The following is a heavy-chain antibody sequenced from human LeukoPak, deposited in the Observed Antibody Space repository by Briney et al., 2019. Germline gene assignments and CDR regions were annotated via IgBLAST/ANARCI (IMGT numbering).Heavy chain of an antibody. Sequence: PSETLSLTCTVSGGSISSSRYYRGWIRQPPGKGLEWMGSIYYSGGTYYNPSRESRVTISVDTSKNQFSLKLRFVTAADTAVYYCARGNSENYYNSFPYWGQGTLVTVSS. CDR2: IYYSGGT. V-gene: IGHV4-39*01. J-gene: IGHJ4*02. D-gene: IGHD3-10*01. CDR1: GGSISSSRYY. CDR3: ARGNSENYYNSFPY.